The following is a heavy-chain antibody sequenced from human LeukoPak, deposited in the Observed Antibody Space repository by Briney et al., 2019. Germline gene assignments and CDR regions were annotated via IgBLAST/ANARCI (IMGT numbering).Heavy chain of an antibody. D-gene: IGHD1-26*01. CDR2: IYHSGST. V-gene: IGHV4-38-2*01. CDR3: ARYSGSYFDY. Sequence: SETLSLTCAVSGYSISSGYYWGWIRQPPGKGLGWIGSIYHSGSTYYNPSLKSRVTISVDTSKNQFSLKLSSVTAADTAVYYCARYSGSYFDYWGQGTLVTVSS. CDR1: GYSISSGYY. J-gene: IGHJ4*02.